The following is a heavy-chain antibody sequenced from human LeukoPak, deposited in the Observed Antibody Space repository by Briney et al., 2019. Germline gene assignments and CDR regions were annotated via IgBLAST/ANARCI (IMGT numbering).Heavy chain of an antibody. D-gene: IGHD2-2*01. V-gene: IGHV1-18*01. CDR2: ISAYNGNT. Sequence: ASVKVSCKASGYTFTSYGIGWVRQAPGQGLAWMGWISAYNGNTNYAQKLQGRVTMTTDTSTSTAYMELRSLRSDDTAVYYCARLHPVPTSSTPWFDPWGQGTLVTVSS. CDR3: ARLHPVPTSSTPWFDP. J-gene: IGHJ5*02. CDR1: GYTFTSYG.